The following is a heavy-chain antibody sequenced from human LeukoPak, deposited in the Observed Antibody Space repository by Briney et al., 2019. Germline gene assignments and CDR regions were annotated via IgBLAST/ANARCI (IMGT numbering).Heavy chain of an antibody. Sequence: PGGSLRLSCEASGFTFRSYTINWVRQAPGKGLEWVANMNLDGREKYYEDSVRGRFTISRDNAKNSLYLQMNSLRAEDTAVYYCTCDLDRSDGLWGQGTMVTVSS. J-gene: IGHJ3*01. V-gene: IGHV3-7*01. CDR2: MNLDGREK. CDR1: GFTFRSYT. D-gene: IGHD2-8*01. CDR3: TCDLDRSDGL.